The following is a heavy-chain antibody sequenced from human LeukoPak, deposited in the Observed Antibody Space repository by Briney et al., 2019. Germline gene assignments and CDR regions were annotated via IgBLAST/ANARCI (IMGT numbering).Heavy chain of an antibody. CDR1: GFTFSSYG. CDR2: IRYDGSNK. Sequence: GGSLRLSCAASGFTFSSYGMHWVRQAPGKGLEWVAFIRYDGSNKYYADSVKGRFTISRDNSKNTLYLQMNSLRAEDTAVYYCARGGGVFGYYFDYWGQGTLVTVSS. J-gene: IGHJ4*02. V-gene: IGHV3-30*02. D-gene: IGHD2-8*02. CDR3: ARGGGVFGYYFDY.